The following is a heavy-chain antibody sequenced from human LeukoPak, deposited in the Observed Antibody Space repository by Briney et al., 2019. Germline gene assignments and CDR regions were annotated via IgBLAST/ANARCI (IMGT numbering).Heavy chain of an antibody. CDR1: GGSISNTNW. CDR3: AREAALGFDY. Sequence: SETLSLTCGVSGGSISNTNWWTWVRQPPGKGLEWIGYIYYSGRTNYNPSLKSRVTISVDTSKNQFSLKLSSVTAADTAVYYCAREAALGFDYWGQGTLVTVSS. CDR2: IYYSGRT. V-gene: IGHV4-4*02. J-gene: IGHJ4*02.